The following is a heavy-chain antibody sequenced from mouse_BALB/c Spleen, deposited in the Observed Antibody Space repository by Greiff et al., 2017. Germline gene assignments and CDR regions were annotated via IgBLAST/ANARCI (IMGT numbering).Heavy chain of an antibody. J-gene: IGHJ3*01. D-gene: IGHD2-1*01. CDR2: ISYSGST. CDR1: GYSITSDYA. CDR3: ARRDGNSAWFAY. V-gene: IGHV3-2*02. Sequence: VQLQQSGPGLVKPSQSLSLTCTVTGYSITSDYAWNWIRQFPGNKLEWMGYISYSGSTSYNPSLKSRISITRDTSKNQFFLQLNSVTTEDTATYYCARRDGNSAWFAYWGQGTLVTVSA.